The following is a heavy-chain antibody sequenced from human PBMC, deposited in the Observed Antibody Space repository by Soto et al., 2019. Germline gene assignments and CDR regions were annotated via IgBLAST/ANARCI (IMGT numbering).Heavy chain of an antibody. V-gene: IGHV4-4*07. CDR2: IHATESS. CDR3: ARDPHYGMDF. Sequence: QVQLQESGPGLVKPSETLSLTCSVPDGSISTYHWSWIRQPAGKGLEWIGRIHATESSNYNPSFKSRVTMSVDTSKNQFSLKLRSVTAADTAVYYCARDPHYGMDFWGQGTTVTVS. J-gene: IGHJ6*02. CDR1: DGSISTYH.